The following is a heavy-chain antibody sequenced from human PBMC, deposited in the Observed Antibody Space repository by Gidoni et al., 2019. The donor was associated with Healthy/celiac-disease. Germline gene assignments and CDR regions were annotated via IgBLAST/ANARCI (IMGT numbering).Heavy chain of an antibody. V-gene: IGHV4-39*01. J-gene: IGHJ6*02. CDR2: IYYSGST. CDR1: GCSISSSSYS. D-gene: IGHD1-1*01. CDR3: AGTMGKDWNPKVYYYYGMDV. Sequence: QLQLQESGPGLVKPSETLSLTCTVSGCSISSSSYSWGWIRQPPGKGLEWIGSIYYSGSTYYNPSLKSRVTISVDTSKNQFSLKLSSVTAADTAVYYCAGTMGKDWNPKVYYYYGMDVWGQGTTVTVSS.